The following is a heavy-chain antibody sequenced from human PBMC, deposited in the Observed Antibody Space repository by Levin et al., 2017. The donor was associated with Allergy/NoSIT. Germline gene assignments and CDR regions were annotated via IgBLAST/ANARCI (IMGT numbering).Heavy chain of an antibody. J-gene: IGHJ4*02. V-gene: IGHV3-30*18. D-gene: IGHD2-15*01. Sequence: LSLTCAASGFPFSSYGMHWVRQAPGKGLEWVAVISYDGSNKYYADSVKGRFTISRDNSKNTLYLQMNSLRAEDTAVYYCAKDSLGGIVTHFDYWGQGTLVTVSS. CDR3: AKDSLGGIVTHFDY. CDR2: ISYDGSNK. CDR1: GFPFSSYG.